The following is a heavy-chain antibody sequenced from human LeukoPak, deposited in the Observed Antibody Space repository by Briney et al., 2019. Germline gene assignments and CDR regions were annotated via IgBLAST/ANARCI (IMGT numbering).Heavy chain of an antibody. CDR1: GYTLTELS. J-gene: IGHJ4*02. D-gene: IGHD3-3*01. Sequence: ASVKVSCKVSGYTLTELSMHWVRQAPGKGLEWTGGFDPEDGETIYAQKFQGRVTMTEDTSTDTAYMELSSLRSEDTAVYYCAKGSGDQYYDFWSGSQPYYFDYWGQGTLVTVSS. V-gene: IGHV1-24*01. CDR2: FDPEDGET. CDR3: AKGSGDQYYDFWSGSQPYYFDY.